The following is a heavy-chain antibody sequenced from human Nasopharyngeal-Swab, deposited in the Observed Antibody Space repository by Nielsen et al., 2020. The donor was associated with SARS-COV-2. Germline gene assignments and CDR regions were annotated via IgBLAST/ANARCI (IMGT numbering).Heavy chain of an antibody. J-gene: IGHJ6*02. V-gene: IGHV3-21*01. CDR3: ARMNYYFYYGMDV. CDR1: AFTFSTHN. CDR2: IDSTSSHI. Sequence: GGSLRLSCAASAFTFSTHNMNWVRQAPGKGLEWVSSIDSTSSHIYYADSVKGRFTISRDNAKNSLYLQMSSLRAEDTAVYYCARMNYYFYYGMDVWGQGTTVTVSS.